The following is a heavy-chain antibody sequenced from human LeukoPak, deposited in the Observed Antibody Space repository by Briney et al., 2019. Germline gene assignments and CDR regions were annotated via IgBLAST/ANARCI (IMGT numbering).Heavy chain of an antibody. J-gene: IGHJ4*02. CDR2: IGTYDST. CDR1: RFTFSIYA. Sequence: GGSLTLSCAASRFTFSIYAMRWVRQAPGKVLEWVSSIGTYDSTFFADCLKGGFTISRDNSKNTLYLQMSSLRAEATAVYHCANTGPPPYRSGWSSPVVCYFDDWGQGTLVTVSS. CDR3: ANTGPPPYRSGWSSPVVCYFDD. V-gene: IGHV3-23*01. D-gene: IGHD6-19*01.